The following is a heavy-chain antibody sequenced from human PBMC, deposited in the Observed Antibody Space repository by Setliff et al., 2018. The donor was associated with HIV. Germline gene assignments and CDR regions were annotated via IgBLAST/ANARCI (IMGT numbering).Heavy chain of an antibody. Sequence: SETLSLTCTVSGGSITGYYWSWIRQPPGKGLEWIGWIYYSGNTRYNPSLKSRVTISLDTSKNRFSLQLSSVTAADTAVYYCARAMRGVVVTNMYYYYGMDVWGQGTTVTVPS. D-gene: IGHD2-21*02. CDR1: GGSITGYY. CDR3: ARAMRGVVVTNMYYYYGMDV. V-gene: IGHV4-59*08. CDR2: IYYSGNT. J-gene: IGHJ6*02.